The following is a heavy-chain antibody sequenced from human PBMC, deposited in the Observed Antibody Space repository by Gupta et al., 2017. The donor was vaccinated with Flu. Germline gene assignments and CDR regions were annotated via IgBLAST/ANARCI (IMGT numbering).Heavy chain of an antibody. CDR2: ITGSGGQT. D-gene: IGHD3-3*01. Sequence: AVGWCRQVPGKEVEWVATITGSGGQTYYSDFVRGRFFISRDNSKNTVSLHLNSLRGEDTAVYYCAKDDWDMMIFGVGFCDSWGQGGQVIVSS. V-gene: IGHV3-23*01. J-gene: IGHJ4*02. CDR1: A. CDR3: AKDDWDMMIFGVGFCDS.